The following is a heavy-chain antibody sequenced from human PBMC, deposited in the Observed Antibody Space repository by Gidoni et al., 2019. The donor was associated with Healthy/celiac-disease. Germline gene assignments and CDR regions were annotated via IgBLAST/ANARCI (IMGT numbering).Heavy chain of an antibody. V-gene: IGHV4-39*01. Sequence: QLQLQESGPGLVKPSETLSLTCTVSGGSISSSSYYWGWIRQPRGKGLEWIGSIYYSGSTYYNPSLKSRVTISVDTSKNQFSLKLSSVTAADTAVYYCARHKRSRWTIDYWGQGTLVTVSS. J-gene: IGHJ4*02. D-gene: IGHD2-15*01. CDR3: ARHKRSRWTIDY. CDR1: GGSISSSSYY. CDR2: IYYSGST.